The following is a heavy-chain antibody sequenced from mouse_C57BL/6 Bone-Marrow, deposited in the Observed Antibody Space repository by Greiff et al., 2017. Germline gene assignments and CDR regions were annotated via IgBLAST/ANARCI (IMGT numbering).Heavy chain of an antibody. CDR2: IDPSGSYT. J-gene: IGHJ4*01. CDR3: AREDYAMDY. V-gene: IGHV1-69*01. Sequence: VQLQQPGAELVMPGASVKLSCKASGYTFTSYWMHWVKQRPGQGLEWIGEIDPSGSYTNYNQKFKGKSTLTVDKSSSTAYMQLSSLTSEDSAVYYCAREDYAMDYWGRGTSVTVSA. CDR1: GYTFTSYW.